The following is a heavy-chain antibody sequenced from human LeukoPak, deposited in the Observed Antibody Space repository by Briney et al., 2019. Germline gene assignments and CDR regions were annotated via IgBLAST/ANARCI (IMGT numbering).Heavy chain of an antibody. Sequence: AETLSLTCTVSGGSISSYYWSWIRQPPGKGLEWIGYIYYSGSTNYNPSLKSRVTISVDTSKNQFSLKLSSVTAADTAVYYCARHGDYYGSGKYPYFDYWGQGALVTVSS. J-gene: IGHJ4*02. CDR3: ARHGDYYGSGKYPYFDY. CDR2: IYYSGST. V-gene: IGHV4-59*08. D-gene: IGHD3-10*01. CDR1: GGSISSYY.